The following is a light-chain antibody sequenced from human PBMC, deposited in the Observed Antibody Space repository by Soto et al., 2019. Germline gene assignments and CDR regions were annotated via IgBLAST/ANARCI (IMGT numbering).Light chain of an antibody. V-gene: IGKV1-5*01. Sequence: DIQMTQSPSTLSASVGDRVTITCRASQTISRWCAWYHQKPRQAPKLLISDVSTLQSGVPSRFSGSGSGTEFTLTISSLQPDDFPTYYCQQHDFYPHTLGQGTKVEI. CDR1: QTISRW. CDR2: DVS. CDR3: QQHDFYPHT. J-gene: IGKJ2*01.